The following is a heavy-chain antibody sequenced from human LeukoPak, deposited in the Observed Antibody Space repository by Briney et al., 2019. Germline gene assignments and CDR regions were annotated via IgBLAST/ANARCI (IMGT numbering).Heavy chain of an antibody. CDR3: ARGLWTQPGLVPFNY. V-gene: IGHV4-59*01. D-gene: IGHD5-18*01. Sequence: PPETLSLTCSVSGDSIISYYWNWLRQSPGKGLEWIGNIHHFGRTEYNSSLRSRVTMFLDSSKNQFSLKLTSVTPTDTAVYYCARGLWTQPGLVPFNYWGQGILVTVSS. CDR2: IHHFGRT. CDR1: GDSIISYY. J-gene: IGHJ4*02.